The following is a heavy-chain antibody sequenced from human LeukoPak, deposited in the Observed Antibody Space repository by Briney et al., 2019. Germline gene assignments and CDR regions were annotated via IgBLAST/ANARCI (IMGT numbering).Heavy chain of an antibody. J-gene: IGHJ6*02. D-gene: IGHD3-22*01. Sequence: ASVKVSCKASGYTFTSYYMHWVRQAPGQGLEWMGIINPSGGSTSYAQKFQGRVTMTRDTSTSTVYMELSSLRSEDTAVYYCARASITMIVVPEEDYYGMDVWGQGTTVTVSS. CDR1: GYTFTSYY. V-gene: IGHV1-46*01. CDR3: ARASITMIVVPEEDYYGMDV. CDR2: INPSGGST.